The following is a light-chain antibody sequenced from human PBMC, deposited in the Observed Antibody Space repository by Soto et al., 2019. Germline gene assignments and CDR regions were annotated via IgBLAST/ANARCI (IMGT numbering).Light chain of an antibody. CDR1: DSNIGRNT. CDR2: SNG. Sequence: QSVVTQPPSASGTPGHTVTVSCSGSDSNIGRNTVNWYQQLPGTAPKLLIYSNGQRPSGVPDRFSGSKSGTSASLAISGLHFEDEGDYFCAAWDDSLKGPVFGGGTQLTVL. CDR3: AAWDDSLKGPV. V-gene: IGLV1-44*01. J-gene: IGLJ3*02.